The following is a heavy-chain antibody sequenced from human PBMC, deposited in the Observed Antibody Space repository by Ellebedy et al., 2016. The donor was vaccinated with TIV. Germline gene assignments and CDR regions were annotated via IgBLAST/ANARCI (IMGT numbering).Heavy chain of an antibody. D-gene: IGHD5-18*01. CDR2: IIPIFGTA. J-gene: IGHJ6*02. V-gene: IGHV1-69*13. CDR3: ARGGWIQLWLRYYYGMDV. Sequence: ASVKVSCKASGGTFSSYAISWVRQAPGQGLEWMGGIIPIFGTANYAQKFQGRVTITADESTSTAYMELSSLRSEDTAVYYCARGGWIQLWLRYYYGMDVWGQGTTVTVSS. CDR1: GGTFSSYA.